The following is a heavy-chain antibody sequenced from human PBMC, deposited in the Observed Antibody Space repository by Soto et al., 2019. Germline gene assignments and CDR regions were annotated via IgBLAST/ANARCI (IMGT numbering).Heavy chain of an antibody. J-gene: IGHJ4*02. D-gene: IGHD6-6*01. CDR2: VHDTGTT. V-gene: IGHV4-39*01. CDR1: GGSVSSGGNY. CDR3: ARGLSSPSAAGV. Sequence: QLQLQESGPGLVKPSETLSLTCAVSGGSVSSGGNYWGWIRQSPGKGLEWIGSVHDTGTTHYNPFLTGQITLFVHTAKDPFPLNVNSLTAADTAVNYCARGLSSPSAAGVWGQGTLVTVSS.